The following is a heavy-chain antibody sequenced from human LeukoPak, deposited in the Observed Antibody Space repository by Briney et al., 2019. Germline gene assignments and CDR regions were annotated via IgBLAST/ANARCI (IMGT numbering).Heavy chain of an antibody. CDR2: IKSDGSTT. J-gene: IGHJ3*02. D-gene: IGHD5-12*01. CDR1: GFTFSSYW. Sequence: GSLRLSCAASGFTFSSYWMHWVRQAPGKGLVWVSRIKSDGSTTNYADSVKGRFTVSRDNTKSTLYLQMNSLRAEDTAVYYCSRSRANALDIWGQGTMVTVSS. CDR3: SRSRANALDI. V-gene: IGHV3-74*01.